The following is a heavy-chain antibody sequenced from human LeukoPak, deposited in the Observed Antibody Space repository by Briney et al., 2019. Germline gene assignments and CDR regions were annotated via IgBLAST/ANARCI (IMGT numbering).Heavy chain of an antibody. CDR1: GFTFSSYS. CDR3: ARDSGYYDSSGYFYYYYMDV. CDR2: ISSSSSTI. J-gene: IGHJ6*03. Sequence: PGGSLRLSCAASGFTFSSYSMNWVRQAPGKGLEWVSYISSSSSTIYYADSVKGRITISRDNAKNSLYLKMNSLRAEDTAVYYCARDSGYYDSSGYFYYYYMDVWGKGTTVTVSS. D-gene: IGHD3-22*01. V-gene: IGHV3-48*01.